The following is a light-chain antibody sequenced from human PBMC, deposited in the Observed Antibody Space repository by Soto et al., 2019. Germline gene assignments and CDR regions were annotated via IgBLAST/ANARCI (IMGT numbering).Light chain of an antibody. V-gene: IGKV3-11*01. CDR1: QSVSTY. J-gene: IGKJ1*01. Sequence: EIVLTQSPATLSLSPGARATLSCRASQSVSTYLAWYQQKFGQAPRLLIYDASNRATGIPARFSGSGSGTGFTLTSSSLEPEDFAVYYCQQRSSWLWTFGQGTKVEIK. CDR3: QQRSSWLWT. CDR2: DAS.